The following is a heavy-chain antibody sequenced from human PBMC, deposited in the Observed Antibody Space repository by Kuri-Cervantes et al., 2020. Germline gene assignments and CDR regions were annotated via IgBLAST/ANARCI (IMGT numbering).Heavy chain of an antibody. CDR1: GGSVSGSGYY. CDR3: ARSTYYYDSSGYD. J-gene: IGHJ4*02. V-gene: IGHV4-39*07. Sequence: SETLSLTCTVSGGSVSGSGYYWGWIRLPPGKRLEWIGSVYYSGTTYYSPSLKSRVTISVDTSKNQFSLKLSSVTAADTAVYYCARSTYYYDSSGYDWGQGTLVTVSS. D-gene: IGHD3-22*01. CDR2: VYYSGTT.